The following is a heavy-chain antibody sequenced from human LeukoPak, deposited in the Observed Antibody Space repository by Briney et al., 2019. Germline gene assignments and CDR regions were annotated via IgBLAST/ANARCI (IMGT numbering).Heavy chain of an antibody. J-gene: IGHJ6*02. CDR1: GFIYSSYW. CDR2: IKQDGSEK. V-gene: IGHV3-7*01. Sequence: PGGSVRLSCAGSGFIYSSYWMSGVRQARGRGLEGVAHIKQDGSEKYYVDSVKGRFTISRDNAKNSLYLQMNSLRAEDTAVYYCARPRTRYYYYYGMDVWGQGTTVTVSS. CDR3: ARPRTRYYYYYGMDV. D-gene: IGHD3-3*01.